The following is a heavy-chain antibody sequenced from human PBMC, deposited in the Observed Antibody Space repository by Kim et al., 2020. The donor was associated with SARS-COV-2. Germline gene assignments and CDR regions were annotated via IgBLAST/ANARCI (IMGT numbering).Heavy chain of an antibody. CDR3: ARVSGMGGTYYYYFDY. V-gene: IGHV4-59*01. D-gene: IGHD1-26*01. Sequence: RKSRVTIAVDRSKNQFSLKLSYVTAADTAVYYCARVSGMGGTYYYYFDYWGQGTLVTVSS. J-gene: IGHJ4*02.